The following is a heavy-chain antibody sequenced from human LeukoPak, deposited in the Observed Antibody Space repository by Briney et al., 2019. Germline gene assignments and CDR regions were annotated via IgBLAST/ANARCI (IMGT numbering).Heavy chain of an antibody. CDR3: ARDKYYFNISGPQTQGRDNWFDP. CDR2: INHSGST. CDR1: GFTFSSYS. D-gene: IGHD3-22*01. Sequence: PGGSLRLSCAASGFTFSSYSMNWVRQAPGKGLEWIGEINHSGSTNYNPSLKSRVTISIDKSKNQFSLRLSSVTAADTAVYFCARDKYYFNISGPQTQGRDNWFDPWGQGTLVTVSS. V-gene: IGHV4-34*01. J-gene: IGHJ5*02.